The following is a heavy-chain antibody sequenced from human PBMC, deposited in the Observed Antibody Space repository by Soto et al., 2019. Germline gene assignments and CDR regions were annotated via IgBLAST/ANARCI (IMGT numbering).Heavy chain of an antibody. Sequence: EVQLLESGGGLVQPGGSLRLSCAASGFTFSSYAMSWVRQAPGKGLEWVSAISGSGGSTYYADSVKGRFTISRDNSKNPLYLQMNSLRAEDTAVYYCAKKDIVVVVAATSRPRGQFDYWGQGTLVTVSS. D-gene: IGHD2-15*01. CDR1: GFTFSSYA. V-gene: IGHV3-23*01. CDR2: ISGSGGST. J-gene: IGHJ4*02. CDR3: AKKDIVVVVAATSRPRGQFDY.